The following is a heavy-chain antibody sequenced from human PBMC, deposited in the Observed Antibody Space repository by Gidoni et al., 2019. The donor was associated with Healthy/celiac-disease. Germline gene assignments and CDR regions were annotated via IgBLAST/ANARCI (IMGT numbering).Heavy chain of an antibody. CDR2: ISWNSGSI. V-gene: IGHV3-9*01. Sequence: EVQLVESGGGLVQPGRSLRLSCAASGFTFDDYAMHWVRQAPGKGLEWVSGISWNSGSIGYADSVKGRFTISRDNAKNSLYLQMNSLRAEDTALYYCAKDIRYCGGDCYSYAFDIWGQGTMVTVSS. D-gene: IGHD2-21*02. CDR1: GFTFDDYA. CDR3: AKDIRYCGGDCYSYAFDI. J-gene: IGHJ3*02.